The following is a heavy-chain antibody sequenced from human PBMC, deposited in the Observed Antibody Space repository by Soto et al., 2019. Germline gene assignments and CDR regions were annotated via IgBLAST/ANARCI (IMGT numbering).Heavy chain of an antibody. Sequence: PSETLSLTCTVSGGSISSADYYWSWIRQPPGKGLEWIGYIYHSGSTNYNPSLKSRATISVDKSKNQFTLKLSSVTAADTAVYYCARVSGSYYYGMDVWGQGTTVTVSS. CDR3: ARVSGSYYYGMDV. CDR2: IYHSGST. J-gene: IGHJ6*02. D-gene: IGHD1-26*01. CDR1: GGSISSADYY. V-gene: IGHV4-61*08.